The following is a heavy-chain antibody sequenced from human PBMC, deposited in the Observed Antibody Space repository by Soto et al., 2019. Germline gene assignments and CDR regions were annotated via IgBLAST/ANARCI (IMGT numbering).Heavy chain of an antibody. J-gene: IGHJ4*02. D-gene: IGHD1-1*01. CDR1: GFTFDDYA. CDR3: AKKVPGSNPLDS. V-gene: IGHV3-9*01. CDR2: ISWNSGNI. Sequence: GGSLRLSCAASGFTFDDYAMYWVRQVLGKGLEWVSSISWNSGNIGYADSVKGRFTTSRDNAENSLYLQMNSLRVEDTAVYYCAKKVPGSNPLDSWGQGALVTVSS.